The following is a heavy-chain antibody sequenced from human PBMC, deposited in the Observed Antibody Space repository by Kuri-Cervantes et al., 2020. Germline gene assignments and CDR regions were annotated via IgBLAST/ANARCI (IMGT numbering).Heavy chain of an antibody. CDR3: AKDILGGYGASGGFQH. V-gene: IGHV1-8*01. D-gene: IGHD3-16*01. Sequence: ASVKVSCKASGYTFTSYDINWVRQATGQGLEWMGWMNPNSGNTGYAQKFQGRVTMTRNTSISTAYMELSSLRSEDTAVYYCAKDILGGYGASGGFQHWGQGTLVTVSS. CDR2: MNPNSGNT. CDR1: GYTFTSYD. J-gene: IGHJ1*01.